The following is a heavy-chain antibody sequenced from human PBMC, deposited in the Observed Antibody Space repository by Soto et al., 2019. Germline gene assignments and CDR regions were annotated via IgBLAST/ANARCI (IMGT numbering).Heavy chain of an antibody. J-gene: IGHJ6*02. D-gene: IGHD3-3*01. CDR3: ARDPGLRFLEWLPHPHLRAGFYYYGMDV. Sequence: GSLRLSCAASGFTFSSYSMNWVRQAPGKGLEWVSYISSSSSTIYYADSVKGRFTISRDNAKNSLYLQMNSLRDEDTAVYYCARDPGLRFLEWLPHPHLRAGFYYYGMDVWGQGTTVTVSS. CDR2: ISSSSSTI. CDR1: GFTFSSYS. V-gene: IGHV3-48*02.